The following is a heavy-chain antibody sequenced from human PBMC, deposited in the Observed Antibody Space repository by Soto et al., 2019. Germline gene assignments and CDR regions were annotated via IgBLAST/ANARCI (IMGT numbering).Heavy chain of an antibody. CDR3: ARNARELLLPQN. V-gene: IGHV1-18*04. CDR1: GYIFTDYY. Sequence: ASVKVSCKASGYIFTDYYMHWVRQAPGQGLEWMGWISAYNGNTNYAQKLQGRVTMTTDTSTSTAYMELRSLRSDDTAVYYCARNARELLLPQNWGQGTLVTV. D-gene: IGHD1-26*01. CDR2: ISAYNGNT. J-gene: IGHJ4*02.